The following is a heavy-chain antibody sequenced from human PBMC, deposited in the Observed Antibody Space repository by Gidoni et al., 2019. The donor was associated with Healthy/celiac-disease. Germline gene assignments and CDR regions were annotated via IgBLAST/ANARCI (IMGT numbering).Heavy chain of an antibody. D-gene: IGHD6-13*01. CDR1: GFTFSSYA. CDR2: ISGSGGRT. Sequence: EVQLLESGGGLVQPGGSLRLSCAASGFTFSSYAMSWVRQAPGKGREWVSAISGSGGRTYYADSVKGRFTISRDNSKNTLYLQMNSLRAEDTAVYYCATGIAAAGRLSGWGQGTLVTVSS. J-gene: IGHJ4*02. V-gene: IGHV3-23*01. CDR3: ATGIAAAGRLSG.